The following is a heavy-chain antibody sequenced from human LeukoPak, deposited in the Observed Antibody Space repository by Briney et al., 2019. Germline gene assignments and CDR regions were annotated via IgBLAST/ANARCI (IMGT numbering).Heavy chain of an antibody. V-gene: IGHV3-20*04. CDR2: INWNGGST. Sequence: GGSLRLSCAASGFTFDDYGMSWVRQAPGKGLEWVSGINWNGGSTGYADSVKGRFTISRDNAKNSLYLQMNSLRAEDTALYYCARAPIAAAGKIYYYYYMDVWGKGTTVTVS. J-gene: IGHJ6*03. D-gene: IGHD6-13*01. CDR1: GFTFDDYG. CDR3: ARAPIAAAGKIYYYYYMDV.